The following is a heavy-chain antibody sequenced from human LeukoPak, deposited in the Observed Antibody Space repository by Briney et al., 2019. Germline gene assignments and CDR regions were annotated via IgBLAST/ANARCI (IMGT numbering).Heavy chain of an antibody. D-gene: IGHD2-2*01. J-gene: IGHJ5*02. CDR3: ARGLVIKGVDP. CDR2: IYYSGST. CDR1: GGSISSGGYY. Sequence: KPSETLSLTCTVSGGSISSGGYYWSWIRQHPGKGLEWIGSIYYSGSTYYNPSLKSRVTISVDTSKNQFSLKLSSVTAADTAVYYCARGLVIKGVDPWGQGTLVTVSS. V-gene: IGHV4-39*07.